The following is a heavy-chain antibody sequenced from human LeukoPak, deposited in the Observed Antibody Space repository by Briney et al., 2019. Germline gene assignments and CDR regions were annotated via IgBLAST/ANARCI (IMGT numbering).Heavy chain of an antibody. CDR1: GFTFSRYT. CDR2: ISSGGNTI. J-gene: IGHJ1*01. D-gene: IGHD6-19*01. CDR3: ARDFSSGHGYFQH. Sequence: PGGSLRLSCAASGFTFSRYTMNWVRQAPGKGLEWVSYISSGGNTIYYADSVKGRFTVSRDNAKNSLYLQMNSLTDEDTAVYYCARDFSSGHGYFQHWGQGTLVTVSS. V-gene: IGHV3-48*02.